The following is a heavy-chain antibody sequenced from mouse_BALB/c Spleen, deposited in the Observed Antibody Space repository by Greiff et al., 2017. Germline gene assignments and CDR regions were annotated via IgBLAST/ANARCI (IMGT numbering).Heavy chain of an antibody. J-gene: IGHJ4*01. D-gene: IGHD1-1*01. CDR3: ARSSSFAMDY. V-gene: IGHV5-15*02. CDR1: GFTFSDYG. Sequence: EVHLVESGGGLVQPGGSRKLSCAASGFTFSDYGMAWVRQAPGQGPEWVAFISNLAYSIYYADTVTGRFTISRENAKNTLYLEMSSLRSEDTAMYYCARSSSFAMDYWGQGTSVTVSS. CDR2: ISNLAYSI.